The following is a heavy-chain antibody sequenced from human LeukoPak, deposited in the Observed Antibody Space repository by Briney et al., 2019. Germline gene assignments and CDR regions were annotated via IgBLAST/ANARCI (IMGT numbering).Heavy chain of an antibody. V-gene: IGHV4-59*01. CDR3: ARTGYSSGWSSTYFDY. CDR1: GGSLSLYY. D-gene: IGHD6-19*01. J-gene: IGHJ4*02. Sequence: SETLSLTCTVSGGSLSLYYWSWIRQPPGKGLEWIGYFYYSGSTNYNPSLKSRVTISVDTSKNQFSLKLSSVTAADTAVYYCARTGYSSGWSSTYFDYWGQGTLVTVSS. CDR2: FYYSGST.